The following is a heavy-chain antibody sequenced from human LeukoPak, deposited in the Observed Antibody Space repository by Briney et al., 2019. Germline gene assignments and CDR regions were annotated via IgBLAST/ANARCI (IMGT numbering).Heavy chain of an antibody. CDR3: ARGVGALRSIDY. V-gene: IGHV3-21*01. J-gene: IGHJ4*02. D-gene: IGHD1-26*01. CDR2: ISSSSSYI. Sequence: NPGGSLRLSCAASGFTFSSYSMNRVRQAPGKGLEWVSSISSSSSYIYYADSVKGRFTISRDNAKNSLYLQMNSLRAEDTAVYYCARGVGALRSIDYWGQGTLVTVSS. CDR1: GFTFSSYS.